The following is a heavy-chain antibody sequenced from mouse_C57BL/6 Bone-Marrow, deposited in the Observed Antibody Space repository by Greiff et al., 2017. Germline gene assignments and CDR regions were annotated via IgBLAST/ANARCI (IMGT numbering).Heavy chain of an antibody. CDR2: ISNGGGST. Sequence: EVQVVESGGGLVQPGGSLKLSCAASGFTFSDYYMYWVRQTPEKRLEWVAYISNGGGSTYYPDTVKGRFIISRDTAKNTLYLQMGRLKSEDTAMYYFARRFNDYDVAWCAYWGQGTLVTVSA. CDR1: GFTFSDYY. V-gene: IGHV5-12*01. CDR3: ARRFNDYDVAWCAY. J-gene: IGHJ3*01. D-gene: IGHD2-4*01.